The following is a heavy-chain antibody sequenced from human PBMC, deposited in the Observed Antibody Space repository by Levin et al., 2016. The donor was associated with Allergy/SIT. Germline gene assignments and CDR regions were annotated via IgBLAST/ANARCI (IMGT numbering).Heavy chain of an antibody. CDR2: MYYSGST. CDR3: ARAPHGEAFDI. J-gene: IGHJ3*02. Sequence: RQAPGKGLEWIGYMYYSGSTNYNSSLKSRVTISVDTSKNQFSLKLSSVTAADTAVYYCARAPHGEAFDIWGQGTMVTVSS. V-gene: IGHV4-59*01.